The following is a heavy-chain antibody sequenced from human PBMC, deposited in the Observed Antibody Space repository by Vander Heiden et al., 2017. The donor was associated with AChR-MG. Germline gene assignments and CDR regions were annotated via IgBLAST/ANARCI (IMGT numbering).Heavy chain of an antibody. V-gene: IGHV4-30-2*01. Sequence: QLQLHESGSGLVKPSQTLSLTCAVSGGSISSGGYSWSWIRQPPGKGLEWIGYIYHSGSTYYNPSLKSRVTISVDRSKNQFSLKLSSVTAADTAVYYCARDRDGPWGQGTLVTVSS. CDR2: IYHSGST. CDR3: ARDRDGP. J-gene: IGHJ5*02. D-gene: IGHD3-10*01. CDR1: GGSISSGGYS.